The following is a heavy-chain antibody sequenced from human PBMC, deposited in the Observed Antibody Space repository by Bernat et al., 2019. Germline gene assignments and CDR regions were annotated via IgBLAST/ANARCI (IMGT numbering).Heavy chain of an antibody. CDR3: AQEGGVSGFGY. J-gene: IGHJ4*02. V-gene: IGHV4-31*11. Sequence: QLQLQESGSGLVKPSQTLSLTCAVSGGSISSGGYYWSWIRQHPGKGLEWIGYSYYSGSTYYNPSLKSRVTISVDTSKNQFSLKLSSVTAADTAVYYCAQEGGVSGFGYWGQGTLVTVSS. D-gene: IGHD3-10*01. CDR2: SYYSGST. CDR1: GGSISSGGYY.